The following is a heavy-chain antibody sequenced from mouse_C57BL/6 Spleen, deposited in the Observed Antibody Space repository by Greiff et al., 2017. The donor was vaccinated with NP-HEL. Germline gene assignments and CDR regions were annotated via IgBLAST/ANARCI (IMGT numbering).Heavy chain of an antibody. CDR3: ARDNYYYGSSYDWYFDV. CDR2: ISDGGSYT. D-gene: IGHD1-1*01. CDR1: GFTFSSYA. Sequence: EVKLMESGGGLVKPGGSLKLSCAASGFTFSSYAMSWVRQTPEKRLEWVATISDGGSYTYYPDNVKGRFTISRDNAKNNLYLQMSHLKSEDTAMYYCARDNYYYGSSYDWYFDVWGTGTTVTVSS. J-gene: IGHJ1*03. V-gene: IGHV5-4*01.